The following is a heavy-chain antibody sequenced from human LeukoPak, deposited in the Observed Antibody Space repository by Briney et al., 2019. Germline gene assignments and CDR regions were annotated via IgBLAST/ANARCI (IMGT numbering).Heavy chain of an antibody. V-gene: IGHV1-69*05. CDR1: GGTFSGYA. CDR3: ARGGIAAAGTFFSPFDY. J-gene: IGHJ4*02. Sequence: SVKVSCKASGGTFSGYAISWLRQAPGQGLEWMGGIIPIFGTANYAQKFQGRVTITTDESTSTAYMELSSLRSEDTAVYYCARGGIAAAGTFFSPFDYWGQGTLVTVSS. D-gene: IGHD6-13*01. CDR2: IIPIFGTA.